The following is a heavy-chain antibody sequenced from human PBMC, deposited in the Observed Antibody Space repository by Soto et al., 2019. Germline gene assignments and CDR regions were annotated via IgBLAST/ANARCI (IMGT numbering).Heavy chain of an antibody. J-gene: IGHJ4*02. CDR1: GYTFTSYG. Sequence: QVQMVQSGGEVKKPGDSVKVSCKASGYTFTSYGISWVRQAPVQGLECMGWISAYNGNTNYAQKLQGRVTMTTDTSTSTAYMELRSLRSDDTAMYYCARDRALELGDYWGQGTLVTVSS. CDR3: ARDRALELGDY. D-gene: IGHD1-26*01. CDR2: ISAYNGNT. V-gene: IGHV1-18*01.